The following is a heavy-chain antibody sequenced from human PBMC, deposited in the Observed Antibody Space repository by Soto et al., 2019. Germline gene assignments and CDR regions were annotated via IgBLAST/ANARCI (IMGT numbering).Heavy chain of an antibody. CDR1: GGTFSSYA. CDR2: IIPISDTT. Sequence: QVQLVQSGAEVKKPGSSVKVSCKASGGTFSSYAISWVRRAPGQGLEWMGGIIPISDTTNYAQKSQGRVTITADESTSTAYMELSSLRSADTAVSYCARSQGSSTSLEIYYYYYYGMDVWGQGTTVTVSS. D-gene: IGHD2-2*01. V-gene: IGHV1-69*01. J-gene: IGHJ6*02. CDR3: ARSQGSSTSLEIYYYYYYGMDV.